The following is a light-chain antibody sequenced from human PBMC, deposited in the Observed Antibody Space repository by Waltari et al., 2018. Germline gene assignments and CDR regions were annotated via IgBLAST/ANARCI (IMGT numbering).Light chain of an antibody. CDR2: DAS. CDR3: QQYGSSPWT. CDR1: QSVSSSY. Sequence: ELLLTQSPATLSLPPGERATLSCRASQSVSSSYLAWYQQKPGLAPRLLIYDASSRATGIPDRFSGSGSGTDFTLTISRLEPEDFAVYYCQQYGSSPWTFGQGTKVEIK. V-gene: IGKV3D-20*01. J-gene: IGKJ1*01.